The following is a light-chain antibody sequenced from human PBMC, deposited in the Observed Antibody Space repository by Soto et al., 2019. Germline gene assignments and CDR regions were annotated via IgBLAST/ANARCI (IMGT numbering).Light chain of an antibody. CDR1: QGIRND. CDR2: DAS. J-gene: IGKJ1*01. Sequence: IQMTQSPSSLSASVGDRVPITCRASQGIRNDLGWYQQKPGKAPKLLIYDASKLESGVPSRFSGRGSGTEFTLTISSLQPDDFATYYCQQYNTYWTFGQGTKVDIK. V-gene: IGKV1-17*01. CDR3: QQYNTYWT.